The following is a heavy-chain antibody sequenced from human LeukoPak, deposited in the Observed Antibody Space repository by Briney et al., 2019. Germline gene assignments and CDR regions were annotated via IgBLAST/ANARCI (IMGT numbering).Heavy chain of an antibody. CDR1: GGSISSYY. Sequence: PSETLSLTYTVSGGSISSYYWSWNRQPPGKGLEWIGYISDSGSTNYNSPLESRITISLDTSKNQFSLKLTSLTAADTAVYYCARATTTYYFDSWGQGILVTVSS. D-gene: IGHD4-11*01. V-gene: IGHV4-59*01. CDR2: ISDSGST. J-gene: IGHJ4*02. CDR3: ARATTTYYFDS.